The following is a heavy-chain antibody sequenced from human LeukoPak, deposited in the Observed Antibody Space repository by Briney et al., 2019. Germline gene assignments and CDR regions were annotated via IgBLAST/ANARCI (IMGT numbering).Heavy chain of an antibody. V-gene: IGHV1-69*01. CDR2: IIPIFSTA. CDR3: ASTLGYCTNGVCYKGRYFDY. CDR1: GGTFSSYA. J-gene: IGHJ4*02. Sequence: SVKVSCKASGGTFSSYAISWVRQAPGQGLEWMGGIIPIFSTANYAQKFQGRVTITADESTSTAYMELSSLRSEDTAVYYCASTLGYCTNGVCYKGRYFDYWGQGTLVTVSS. D-gene: IGHD2-8*01.